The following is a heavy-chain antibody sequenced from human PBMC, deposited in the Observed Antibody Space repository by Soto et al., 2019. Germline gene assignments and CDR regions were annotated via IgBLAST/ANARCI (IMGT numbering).Heavy chain of an antibody. D-gene: IGHD6-13*01. Sequence: SETLSLTCTVSGGSISSGGYYCSWIRKHPGKGLEWIGYIYYSGSTYYNPSLKSRVTISVDTSKNQFSLKLSSVTAADTAVYYCARVFSDSRSFFDPWGQGILVTVSS. CDR2: IYYSGST. CDR1: GGSISSGGYY. J-gene: IGHJ5*02. V-gene: IGHV4-31*03. CDR3: ARVFSDSRSFFDP.